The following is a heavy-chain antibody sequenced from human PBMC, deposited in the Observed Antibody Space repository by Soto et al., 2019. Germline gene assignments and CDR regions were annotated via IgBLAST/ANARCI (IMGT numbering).Heavy chain of an antibody. CDR1: GFTFSTFW. Sequence: GGSLRLSCEASGFTFSTFWMHWVRQAPGKGLVWFSRINSDGSSTNYADSVKGRVTISRDNAKNTLYLQLNSLRPEDTAVYYCARDFEYWGQGTLVTVSS. CDR3: ARDFEY. J-gene: IGHJ4*02. V-gene: IGHV3-74*01. CDR2: INSDGSST.